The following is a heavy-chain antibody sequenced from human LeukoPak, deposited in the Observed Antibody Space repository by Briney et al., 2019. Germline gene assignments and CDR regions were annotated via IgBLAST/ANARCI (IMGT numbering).Heavy chain of an antibody. CDR2: ISWDGGST. V-gene: IGHV3-43D*03. CDR3: ARGKYYMDV. CDR1: GFTFDDYA. J-gene: IGHJ6*03. Sequence: GGSLRLSCTASGFTFDDYAMHWVRLAPGKGLEWVSLISWDGGSTRYADSVKGRFTISRDNSKNSLYLQMNSLRAEDTAVYYCARGKYYMDVWGKGTTVTISS.